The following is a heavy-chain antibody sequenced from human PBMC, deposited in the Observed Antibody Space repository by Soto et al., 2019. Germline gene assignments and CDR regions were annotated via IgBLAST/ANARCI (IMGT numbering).Heavy chain of an antibody. CDR2: IYYSGST. J-gene: IGHJ4*02. D-gene: IGHD3-10*01. Sequence: SETLSLTCTISGGSISSYYWSWIRQPPGKGLEWIGYIYYSGSTNYNPSLKSRVTISVDTSKNQSSLKLSSVTAADTAVYYCACHGSLRFGGNLDFCCQGILGTVSS. V-gene: IGHV4-59*08. CDR3: ACHGSLRFGGNLDF. CDR1: GGSISSYY.